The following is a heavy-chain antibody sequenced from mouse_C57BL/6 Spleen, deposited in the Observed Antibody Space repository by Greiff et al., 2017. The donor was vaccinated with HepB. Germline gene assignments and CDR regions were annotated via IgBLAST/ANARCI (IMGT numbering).Heavy chain of an antibody. Sequence: VQLQQSGAELARPGASVKMSRKASGYTFTSYTMHWVKQRPGQGLEWIGYINPSSGYTKYNQKFKDKATLTADKSSSTAYMQLSSLTSEDSAVYYCAREGYGNYDAMDYWGQGTSVTVSS. D-gene: IGHD2-1*01. CDR3: AREGYGNYDAMDY. CDR1: GYTFTSYT. V-gene: IGHV1-4*01. J-gene: IGHJ4*01. CDR2: INPSSGYT.